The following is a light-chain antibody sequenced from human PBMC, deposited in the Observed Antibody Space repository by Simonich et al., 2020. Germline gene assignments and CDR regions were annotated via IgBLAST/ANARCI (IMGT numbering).Light chain of an antibody. J-gene: IGLJ1*01. CDR3: CSYAGSPYV. CDR1: SSDVGGYNY. CDR2: DVS. Sequence: QSALTQPASVSGSPGQSITISCTGTSSDVGGYNYVSWYQQHPGKAPKLMISDVSKRPSGVPDRFSGSKSGNTASLTISGLQAEDEADYYCCSYAGSPYVFGTGTKVTVL. V-gene: IGLV2-11*01.